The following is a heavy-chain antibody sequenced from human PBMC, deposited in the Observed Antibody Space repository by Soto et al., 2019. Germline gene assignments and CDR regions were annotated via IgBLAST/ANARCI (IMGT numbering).Heavy chain of an antibody. J-gene: IGHJ4*02. CDR3: ARGGGGQFDY. CDR1: GYTFTTYY. CDR2: INPNDGST. Sequence: GASVNVSCKASGYTFTTYYLHWVRQAPGQGPEWMGLINPNDGSTNYAQRFQGRVTMTGDTSTSTVYMELTSLISDDTAVFYCARGGGGQFDYWGQGTLVIVPQ. D-gene: IGHD2-15*01. V-gene: IGHV1-46*01.